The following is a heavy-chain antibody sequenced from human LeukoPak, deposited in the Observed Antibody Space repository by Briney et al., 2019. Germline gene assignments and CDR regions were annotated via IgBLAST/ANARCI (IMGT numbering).Heavy chain of an antibody. CDR2: IYYSGST. J-gene: IGHJ3*02. D-gene: IGHD6-19*01. CDR3: ARDRTPYSSGWYKDAFDI. V-gene: IGHV4-59*01. CDR1: GRSISSYY. Sequence: SETLSLTCTVSGRSISSYYWSWIRQPPGKGLEWVGYIYYSGSTNYNPSLKSRVTISVATCKNQFSLKLSSVTAADTAVYYCARDRTPYSSGWYKDAFDIWGQGTMVTVSS.